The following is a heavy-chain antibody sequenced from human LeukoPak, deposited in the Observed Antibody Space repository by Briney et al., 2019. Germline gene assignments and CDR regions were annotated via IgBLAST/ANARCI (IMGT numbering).Heavy chain of an antibody. CDR1: GGTFSSYA. D-gene: IGHD3-3*01. V-gene: IGHV1-69*04. CDR3: ARGGSYYDFWSGYYNFDY. Sequence: GSSVKVSCKASGGTFSSYAISWVRQAPGQGLEWMGRIIPILGIANYAQKFQGRVTITADKSTSTAYMELSSLRSEDTAVYYCARGGSYYDFWSGYYNFDYWGQGTLVTVSS. CDR2: IIPILGIA. J-gene: IGHJ4*02.